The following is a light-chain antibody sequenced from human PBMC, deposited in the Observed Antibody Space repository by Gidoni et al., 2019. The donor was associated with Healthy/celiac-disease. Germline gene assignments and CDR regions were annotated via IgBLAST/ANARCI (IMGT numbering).Light chain of an antibody. V-gene: IGKV1-5*01. CDR1: QSISSW. Sequence: DIQMTQSPSTLSASVGDRVTITCRASQSISSWLAWYQQKPGKAPKLLIYDASSLESGVPSRFRGSGSGTEFTLPISILQPDDFATYYCQQYNSYSWTFXQXTKVEIK. CDR3: QQYNSYSWT. CDR2: DAS. J-gene: IGKJ1*01.